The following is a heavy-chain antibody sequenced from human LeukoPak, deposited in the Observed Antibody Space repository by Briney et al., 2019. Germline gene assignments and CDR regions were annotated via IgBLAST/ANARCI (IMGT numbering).Heavy chain of an antibody. CDR2: ISAYNGNT. J-gene: IGHJ4*02. Sequence: ASVKVSCKASGYTFTSYGISWVRQAPGQGLEWMGWISAYNGNTNYAQKLQGRVTMTEDTSTDTAYMELSSLRSEDTAVYYCATVPYGSGSSDYWGQGTLVTVSS. V-gene: IGHV1-18*01. CDR3: ATVPYGSGSSDY. D-gene: IGHD3-10*01. CDR1: GYTFTSYG.